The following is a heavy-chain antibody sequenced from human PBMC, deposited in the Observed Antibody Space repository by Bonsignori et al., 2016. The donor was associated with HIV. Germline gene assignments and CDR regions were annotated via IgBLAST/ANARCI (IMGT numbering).Heavy chain of an antibody. CDR3: ARDPEGAYYYMDV. CDR2: IIVIFGIG. V-gene: IGHV1-69*14. CDR1: GGTFKNFA. J-gene: IGHJ6*03. D-gene: IGHD3-16*01. Sequence: QVQLVQSGAEVKKPGSSVKLSCKASGGTFKNFAFNWVRQAPGQGLEWMGGIIVIFGIGNYAQKFQDRVTITVDKSTSTVYMELSSLRSDDTAVYYCARDPEGAYYYMDVWGKGTTVT.